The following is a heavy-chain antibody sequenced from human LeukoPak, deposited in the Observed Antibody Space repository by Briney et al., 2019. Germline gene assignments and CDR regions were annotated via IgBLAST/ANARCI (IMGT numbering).Heavy chain of an antibody. D-gene: IGHD1-26*01. CDR3: AKAPGSYFDY. CDR1: GLTFSNYA. CDR2: ISGSADNT. Sequence: GGSLRLSCAASGLTFSNYAMSWVRQAPGKGLEWVSSISGSADNTSYADSVKGRFTVSRDNSKNTLYLQMNSLRAEDTAVYYCAKAPGSYFDYWGQGTLVTVSS. V-gene: IGHV3-23*01. J-gene: IGHJ4*02.